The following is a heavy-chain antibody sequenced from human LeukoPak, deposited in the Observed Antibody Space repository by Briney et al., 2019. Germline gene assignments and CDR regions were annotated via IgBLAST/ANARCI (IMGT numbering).Heavy chain of an antibody. D-gene: IGHD6-13*01. Sequence: ASVKVSCTASGYTFTGYYMHWVRQAPGQGREWMGWINPNSGGANYAQKFQGRVTMTRDTSISTAYMELSRLRSDDTAVYYCAREGDSSSWLDYWGQGTLVTVSS. CDR2: INPNSGGA. V-gene: IGHV1-2*02. CDR1: GYTFTGYY. J-gene: IGHJ4*02. CDR3: AREGDSSSWLDY.